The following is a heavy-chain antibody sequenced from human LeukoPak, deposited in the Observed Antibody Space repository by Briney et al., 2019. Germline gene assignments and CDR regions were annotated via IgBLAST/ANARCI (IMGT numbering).Heavy chain of an antibody. CDR3: ARGALGYCSGGSCYSTPDLFDY. CDR1: GFTFSSYA. V-gene: IGHV3-30*04. D-gene: IGHD2-15*01. CDR2: ISYDGSNK. J-gene: IGHJ4*02. Sequence: GGSLRLSCAASGFTFSSYAMHWVRQAPGKGLEWVAVISYDGSNKYYADSVKGRFTISRDNAKNSLYLQMNSLRAEDTAVYYCARGALGYCSGGSCYSTPDLFDYWGQGTLVTVSS.